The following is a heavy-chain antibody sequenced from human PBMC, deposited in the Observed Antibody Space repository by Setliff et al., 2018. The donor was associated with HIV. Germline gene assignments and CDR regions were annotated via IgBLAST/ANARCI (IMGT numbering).Heavy chain of an antibody. CDR2: INPSEGNT. Sequence: ASVKVSCKTSGYTFINYYVHWMRQAPGQGPEWLGVINPSEGNTNRAPRFQDRVIVTRDTSTSTVYLELRRLTSEDTAIYYCARDLIQPLSYYYFDVWGQGTPVT. CDR1: GYTFINYY. CDR3: ARDLIQPLSYYYFDV. V-gene: IGHV1-46*01. D-gene: IGHD5-18*01. J-gene: IGHJ4*02.